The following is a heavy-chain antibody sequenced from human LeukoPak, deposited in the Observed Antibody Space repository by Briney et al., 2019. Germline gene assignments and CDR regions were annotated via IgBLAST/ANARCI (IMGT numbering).Heavy chain of an antibody. D-gene: IGHD3-3*01. CDR1: GGSFSGYY. Sequence: SETLSLTCAVYGGSFSGYYWSWIRQPPGKGLEWIGEINHSGSTNYNPSIKSRVTMSVDTSKNQFSLKLSSVTAADTAVYYCARGAPYYDFWSGYLNWFDPWGQGTLVTVSS. V-gene: IGHV4-34*01. CDR2: INHSGST. J-gene: IGHJ5*02. CDR3: ARGAPYYDFWSGYLNWFDP.